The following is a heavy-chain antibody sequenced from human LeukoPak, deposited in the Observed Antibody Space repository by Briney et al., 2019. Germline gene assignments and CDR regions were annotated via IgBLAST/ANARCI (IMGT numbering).Heavy chain of an antibody. D-gene: IGHD3-22*01. CDR1: GFTFSNAW. CDR2: IKSKTDGGTT. CDR3: AKELYYYDSTDAFDI. V-gene: IGHV3-15*01. J-gene: IGHJ3*02. Sequence: GGSLRLSCAASGFTFSNAWMSWVRQAPGKGLEWVGRIKSKTDGGTTDYAAPVKGRFTISRDDSKNTLYLQMNSLRAEDTAVYYCAKELYYYDSTDAFDIWGQGTMVTVSS.